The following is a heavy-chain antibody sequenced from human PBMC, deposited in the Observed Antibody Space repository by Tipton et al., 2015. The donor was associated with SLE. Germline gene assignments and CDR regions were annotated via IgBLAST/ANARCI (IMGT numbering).Heavy chain of an antibody. CDR2: MNPNSGNT. J-gene: IGHJ3*02. D-gene: IGHD3-3*01. V-gene: IGHV1-8*01. Sequence: QLVQSGPEVKKPGASVKVSCKASGYTFTSYDINWVRQATGQGLEWMGWMNPNSGNTGYAQKFQGRVTMTRNTSISTAYMELSSLRSEDTAVYYCASGYYDFWSAHDAFDIGGQGTMVTVSS. CDR1: GYTFTSYD. CDR3: ASGYYDFWSAHDAFDI.